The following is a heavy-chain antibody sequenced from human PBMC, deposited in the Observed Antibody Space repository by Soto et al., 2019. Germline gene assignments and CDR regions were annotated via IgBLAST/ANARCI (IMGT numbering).Heavy chain of an antibody. CDR1: GFTFSSYS. CDR2: ISISSSYI. D-gene: IGHD2-15*01. J-gene: IGHJ5*02. V-gene: IGHV3-21*01. CDR3: ARAGGCSGGSCYDVNWFDP. Sequence: GSLRLSCAASGFTFSSYSMNWVRQAPGKGLEWVSSISISSSYIYYADSVKGRFTISRDNSKNTLYLQMNSLRAEDTAVYYCARAGGCSGGSCYDVNWFDPWGQGTLVTVSS.